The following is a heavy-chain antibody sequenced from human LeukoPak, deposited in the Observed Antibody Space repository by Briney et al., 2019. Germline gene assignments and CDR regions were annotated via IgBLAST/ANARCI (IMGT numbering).Heavy chain of an antibody. Sequence: PGGSLRLSCAASGFTFSSYAMSWVRQAPGKGLEWVSAISGSGGSTYYADSLKGRFTISRDNSKNTLYLQMNSLRAEDTAVYYCAKAAHIVLVVYAIPADDAFDIWGQGTMVTVSS. J-gene: IGHJ3*02. CDR2: ISGSGGST. CDR1: GFTFSSYA. V-gene: IGHV3-23*01. CDR3: AKAAHIVLVVYAIPADDAFDI. D-gene: IGHD2-8*02.